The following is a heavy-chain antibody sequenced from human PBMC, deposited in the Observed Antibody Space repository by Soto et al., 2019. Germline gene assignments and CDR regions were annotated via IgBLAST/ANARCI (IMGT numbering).Heavy chain of an antibody. CDR1: GYSITSYW. Sequence: PGVPMKVSCQGSGYSITSYWIGWVSKMPGKGLEWMGIIYPGDSDTRYSPSFQGQVTISADKSISTAYLQWSSLKASDTAMYYCARHIGTPRSLEDIDSYYYYMDVWGKGTTVTVSS. V-gene: IGHV5-51*01. J-gene: IGHJ6*03. D-gene: IGHD2-15*01. CDR2: IYPGDSDT. CDR3: ARHIGTPRSLEDIDSYYYYMDV.